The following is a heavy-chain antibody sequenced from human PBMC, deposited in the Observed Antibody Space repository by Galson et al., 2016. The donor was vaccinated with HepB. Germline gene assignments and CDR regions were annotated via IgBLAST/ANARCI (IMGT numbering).Heavy chain of an antibody. V-gene: IGHV3-7*01. CDR1: GITFPSFA. J-gene: IGHJ4*02. CDR2: IKPDGSEK. CDR3: ARERRGNSGFYYFDY. Sequence: SLRLSCAVSGITFPSFAMSWVRQAPGKGLEWVANIKPDGSEKDYVDSVEGRFTISRDNVKNSLYLQMNSLRAEDTAVYFCARERRGNSGFYYFDYWDQGTLVTVSS. D-gene: IGHD2/OR15-2a*01.